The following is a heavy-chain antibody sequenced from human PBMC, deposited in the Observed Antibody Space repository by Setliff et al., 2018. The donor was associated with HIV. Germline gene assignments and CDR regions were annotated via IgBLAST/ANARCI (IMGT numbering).Heavy chain of an antibody. Sequence: GGSLRLSCAASGFTFSSYAMHWVRQAPGKGLEWVAAISYDGSNKYYADSVKGRFTISRDNSKNTLYLQMNSLRAEDTAVYYCARAQRTAQRGYFDYWGQGTLVTVSS. D-gene: IGHD5-18*01. CDR3: ARAQRTAQRGYFDY. V-gene: IGHV3-30-3*01. CDR2: ISYDGSNK. J-gene: IGHJ4*02. CDR1: GFTFSSYA.